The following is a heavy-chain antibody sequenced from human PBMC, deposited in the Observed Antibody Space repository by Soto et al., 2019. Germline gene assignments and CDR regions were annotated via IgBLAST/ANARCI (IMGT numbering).Heavy chain of an antibody. D-gene: IGHD1-7*01. V-gene: IGHV3-23*01. CDR2: ISSDGGNT. J-gene: IGHJ4*02. CDR1: GFTFSSYA. Sequence: HPGGSLRLSCAASGFTFSSYAMSWVRQAPGKGLERVSSISSDGGNTYYADSVKGRFTISRDNSKNTLSLQMNSLRADDAAVYYCAKSNYPGGNFHFPDYWGQGTLVTVSS. CDR3: AKSNYPGGNFHFPDY.